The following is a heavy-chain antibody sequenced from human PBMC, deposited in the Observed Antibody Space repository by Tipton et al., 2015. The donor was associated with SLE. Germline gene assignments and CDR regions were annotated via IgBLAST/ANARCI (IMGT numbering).Heavy chain of an antibody. CDR1: GGSFSGYY. CDR3: ARGKGRNWGWGWFDP. D-gene: IGHD7-27*01. J-gene: IGHJ5*02. V-gene: IGHV4-34*01. Sequence: TLSLTCAVYGGSFSGYYWSWIRQSPGKGLEWIGEINHSGSTNYNPSLKSRVTISVDTSKKQFSLKVSSVTAADTAVYYCARGKGRNWGWGWFDPWGQGILVTVSS. CDR2: INHSGST.